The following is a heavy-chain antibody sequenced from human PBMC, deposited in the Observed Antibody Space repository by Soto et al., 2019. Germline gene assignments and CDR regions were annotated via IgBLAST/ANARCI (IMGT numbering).Heavy chain of an antibody. CDR1: GFTFDDYA. D-gene: IGHD6-13*01. J-gene: IGHJ1*01. V-gene: IGHV3-9*01. CDR3: AKERIAAAGMFTEYFQH. CDR2: ISWNSGSI. Sequence: EVQLVESGGGLVQPGRSLRLSCAASGFTFDDYAMHWVRQAPGKGLEWVSGISWNSGSIGYADSVKGRFTISRDNAKNSLYLQMNSLRAEYTALYYCAKERIAAAGMFTEYFQHWGQGTLVTVSS.